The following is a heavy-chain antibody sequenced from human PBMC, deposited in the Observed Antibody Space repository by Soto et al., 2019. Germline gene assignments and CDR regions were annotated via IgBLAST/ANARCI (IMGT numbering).Heavy chain of an antibody. D-gene: IGHD6-6*01. CDR2: IHHTGKT. J-gene: IGHJ4*02. Sequence: QVQLQEMGPGLVKPSQTLTITCTVSGDSVNSAYWSWIRQLPGKGLEWMGNIHHTGKTFYNPSLKSRVAISIDTSKPLFSLKMRSITAADTAVYYCTRTDVYNSSFFDSWGQGTVVTVSS. CDR3: TRTDVYNSSFFDS. CDR1: GDSVNSAY. V-gene: IGHV4-31*03.